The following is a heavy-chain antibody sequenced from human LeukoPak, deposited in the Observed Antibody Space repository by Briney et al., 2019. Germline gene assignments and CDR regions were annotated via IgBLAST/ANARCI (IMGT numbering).Heavy chain of an antibody. CDR3: ARGAYDEFSLQLVRTWFDP. Sequence: PSETLSLTCAVYGGAFSGYYWSWIRQPPGKGLEWIGEIDHSGSTNYNPSLKSRVTISVDTSKNQFSLKLSSVTAADTAVYYCARGAYDEFSLQLVRTWFDPWGQGTLVTVSS. CDR2: IDHSGST. D-gene: IGHD6-13*01. CDR1: GGAFSGYY. V-gene: IGHV4-34*01. J-gene: IGHJ5*02.